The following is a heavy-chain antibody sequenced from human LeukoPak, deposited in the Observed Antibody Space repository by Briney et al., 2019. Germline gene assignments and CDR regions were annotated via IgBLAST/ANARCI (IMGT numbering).Heavy chain of an antibody. V-gene: IGHV3-30-3*01. CDR3: VRGDGHLLSSFVDY. D-gene: IGHD2-2*01. CDR2: ISYDGSNK. J-gene: IGHJ4*02. Sequence: GGSLRLSCAASGFTFSSYAMHWVRQAPGKGLEWVAVISYDGSNKYYADSVKGRFTISRDNSKNTLYLQMNSLRAEDTAVYYCVRGDGHLLSSFVDYWGQGTLVTVSS. CDR1: GFTFSSYA.